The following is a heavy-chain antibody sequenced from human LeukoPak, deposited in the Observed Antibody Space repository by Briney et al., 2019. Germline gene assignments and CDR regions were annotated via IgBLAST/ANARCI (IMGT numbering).Heavy chain of an antibody. CDR3: ARDQLYCGGPTCYRTGDDS. CDR1: GFTFSSYA. D-gene: IGHD2-2*02. CDR2: ISGSGGST. V-gene: IGHV3-23*01. J-gene: IGHJ4*02. Sequence: GGSLRLSCAASGFTFSSYAMSWVRQAPGKGLEWVSAISGSGGSTYYADSVKGRFAISRDNSKNTLYLQMNSLRAEDTAVYYCARDQLYCGGPTCYRTGDDSWGQGTLVTVSS.